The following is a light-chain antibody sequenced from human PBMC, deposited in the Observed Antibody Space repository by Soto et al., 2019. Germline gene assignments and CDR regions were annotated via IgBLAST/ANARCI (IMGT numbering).Light chain of an antibody. CDR1: QGISSY. CDR3: QQLNSFTQT. V-gene: IGKV1-9*01. J-gene: IGKJ1*01. CDR2: AAS. Sequence: DSQLTQAPAVLSASVGDRVTITCRASQGISSYLAWYQQKPGKAPKLLIYAASTLQSGVPSRFSGSGSGTEFTLTISSLQPEDFATYYCQQLNSFTQTFGQGTNVDIK.